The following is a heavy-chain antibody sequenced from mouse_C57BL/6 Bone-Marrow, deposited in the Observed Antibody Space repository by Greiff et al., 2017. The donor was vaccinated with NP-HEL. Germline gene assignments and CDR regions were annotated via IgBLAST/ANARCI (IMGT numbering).Heavy chain of an antibody. D-gene: IGHD2-4*01. J-gene: IGHJ4*01. CDR2: IWSGGST. CDR3: ARRGDYDYDGYYAMDY. Sequence: QVQLQQSGPGLVQPSQSLSITCTVSGFSLTSYGVHWVRQSPGKGLEWLGVIWSGGSTDYNAAFISRLSISKDNSKSQVFFKMNSLQADDTAIYYFARRGDYDYDGYYAMDYWGQGTSVTVSS. V-gene: IGHV2-2*01. CDR1: GFSLTSYG.